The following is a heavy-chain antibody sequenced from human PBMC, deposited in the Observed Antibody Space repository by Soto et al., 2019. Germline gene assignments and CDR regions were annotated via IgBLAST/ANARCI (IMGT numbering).Heavy chain of an antibody. D-gene: IGHD2-21*02. Sequence: EVQLVESGGGLVKPGGSLTLSCAASGFAFRSYNMNWVRQAPGKGLEWVAAISSGSSNIYYADSVKGRFTISRDNAKNSLYLQMDSLRAEDSAVYYCASATVVTATFDFWCQGNLVTVSS. J-gene: IGHJ4*02. V-gene: IGHV3-21*01. CDR1: GFAFRSYN. CDR3: ASATVVTATFDF. CDR2: ISSGSSNI.